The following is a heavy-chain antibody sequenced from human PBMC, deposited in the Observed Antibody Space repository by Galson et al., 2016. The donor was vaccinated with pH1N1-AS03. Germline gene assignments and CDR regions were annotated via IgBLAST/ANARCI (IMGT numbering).Heavy chain of an antibody. CDR2: IKQDGIEK. Sequence: SLRLSCAASGFTFNRSWMTWVRKAPGKGPEWVANIKQDGIEKYYVDSVKGRFTIPGDNAKNPLYLQMNSLRAEDTAVYYCFEINNGGGQGTLVTVSS. J-gene: IGHJ4*02. D-gene: IGHD2-8*01. CDR1: GFTFNRSW. V-gene: IGHV3-7*01. CDR3: FEINNG.